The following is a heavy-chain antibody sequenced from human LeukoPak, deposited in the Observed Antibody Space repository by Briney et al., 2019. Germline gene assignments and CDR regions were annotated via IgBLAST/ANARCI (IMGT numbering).Heavy chain of an antibody. V-gene: IGHV3-30*18. J-gene: IGHJ6*02. CDR2: VSSDGRNK. CDR3: AKFYRGSTYGYNNFAMGV. D-gene: IGHD5-18*01. Sequence: GGSLRLSCAASGFTFNNHAIHWVRQAPGKGLEWVAVVSSDGRNKYYADSVKGRFTISRDNSVSTMNLQMSSLRGEDTAVYYCAKFYRGSTYGYNNFAMGVWGRGTTVTVS. CDR1: GFTFNNHA.